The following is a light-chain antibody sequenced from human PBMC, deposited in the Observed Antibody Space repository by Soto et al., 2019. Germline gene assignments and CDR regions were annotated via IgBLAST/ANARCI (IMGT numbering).Light chain of an antibody. CDR1: SSDVGGYNF. CDR3: SSYTSSITYV. V-gene: IGLV2-14*03. J-gene: IGLJ1*01. CDR2: EVS. Sequence: QSVLTQPASVSGSPGQSITISCTGTSSDVGGYNFVSWYQQHPGKAPKLMIFEVSHRPSGVSDRFSGSKSGNTASLTISGLQAEDEADYYCSSYTSSITYVFGTGTQLTVL.